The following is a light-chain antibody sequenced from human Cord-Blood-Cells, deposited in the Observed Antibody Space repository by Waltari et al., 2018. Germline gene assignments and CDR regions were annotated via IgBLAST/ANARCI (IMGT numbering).Light chain of an antibody. CDR1: QSISSY. J-gene: IGKJ2*03. CDR3: QQSYSTLEYS. V-gene: IGKV1-39*01. CDR2: AAS. Sequence: DIQMTQSPSSLSASVGDRVTITCRASQSISSYLNWYQQKPGKAPKLLFYAASSLQSGVPSRCSGSGSGTDFTLTISSLQPEDFATYYCQQSYSTLEYSFGQGTKLEIK.